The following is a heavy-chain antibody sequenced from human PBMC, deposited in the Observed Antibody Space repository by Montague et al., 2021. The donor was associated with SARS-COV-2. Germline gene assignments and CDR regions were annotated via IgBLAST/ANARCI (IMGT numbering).Heavy chain of an antibody. V-gene: IGHV4-61*02. J-gene: IGHJ4*02. CDR3: ARAGEQLVRGRWYFDH. CDR2: KYTTGST. CDR1: GASITSGSYY. D-gene: IGHD6-6*01. Sequence: TLSLTCTVSGASITSGSYYWSWIRQPAGTRLEWIGRKYTTGSTNYDPSLKSRVAISVDTSKNQFSLKLSSVTAADTAVYYCARAGEQLVRGRWYFDHWGRESLSPSPQ.